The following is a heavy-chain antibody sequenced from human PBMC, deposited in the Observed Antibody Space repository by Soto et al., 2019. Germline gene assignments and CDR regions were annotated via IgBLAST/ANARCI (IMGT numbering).Heavy chain of an antibody. CDR1: GFTFSSYG. CDR2: ISYDGSNT. CDR3: AKEGGLSGSYYISSSYYFDY. V-gene: IGHV3-30*18. Sequence: QVQLVESGGGVVQPGRSLRLSCVASGFTFSSYGMHWVRQAPGKGLEWVAIISYDGSNTYYADSVKGRFTISRDNSKNTLYLQMISLRAEDTSVYYCAKEGGLSGSYYISSSYYFDYWGQGTLVTGSS. D-gene: IGHD1-26*01. J-gene: IGHJ4*02.